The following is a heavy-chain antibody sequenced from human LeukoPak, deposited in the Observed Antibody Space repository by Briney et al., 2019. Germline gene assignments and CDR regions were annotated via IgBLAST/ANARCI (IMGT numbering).Heavy chain of an antibody. CDR2: INPSGGST. J-gene: IGHJ5*02. CDR1: GYTFTSYY. V-gene: IGHV1-46*01. CDR3: ARVHMASCSSTTCYEANWFDP. D-gene: IGHD2-2*01. Sequence: ASVKVSCKASGYTFTSYYMHWVRQAPGQGLEWMGIINPSGGSTSYAQKFQGRVTMTRDTSTSTVYMELSSLRSEDTAVYYCARVHMASCSSTTCYEANWFDPWGQGTLVTVSS.